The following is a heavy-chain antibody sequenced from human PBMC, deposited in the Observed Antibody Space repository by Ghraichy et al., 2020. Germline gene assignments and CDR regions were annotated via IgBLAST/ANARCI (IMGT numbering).Heavy chain of an antibody. CDR3: AKILSSGPRLLLCLFDI. CDR1: GFTFSSYA. V-gene: IGHV3-23*01. D-gene: IGHD3-10*02. Sequence: GGSLRLSCAASGFTFSSYAMSWVRQAPGKGLEWVSAISGSGGSTYYADSVKGRFTISRDNSKNTLYLQMNSLRAEDTAVYYCAKILSSGPRLLLCLFDIWGQGTMVTVSS. J-gene: IGHJ3*02. CDR2: ISGSGGST.